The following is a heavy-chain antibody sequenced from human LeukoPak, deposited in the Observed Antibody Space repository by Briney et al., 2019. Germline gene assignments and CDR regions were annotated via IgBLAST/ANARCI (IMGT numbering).Heavy chain of an antibody. CDR3: AIRPLLGSYWFFDL. CDR2: IFTSGST. J-gene: IGHJ2*01. V-gene: IGHV4-4*09. Sequence: SETLSLTCSVSGASIRSYYWSWIRQPPGKVLDWIGYIFTSGSTNHSPSPKGRVSLSMDTSKNHFSLTLSSVTAADTAVYYCAIRPLLGSYWFFDLWGRGTLVTVSS. D-gene: IGHD2-8*02. CDR1: GASIRSYY.